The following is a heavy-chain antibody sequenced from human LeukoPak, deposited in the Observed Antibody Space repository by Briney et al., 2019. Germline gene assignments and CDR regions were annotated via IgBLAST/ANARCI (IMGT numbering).Heavy chain of an antibody. CDR2: ISYDGSNK. J-gene: IGHJ4*02. V-gene: IGHV3-30*18. Sequence: GRSLRLSCAASGFTFSSYGMHWVRQAPGKGLEWVAVISYDGSNKYYADSVKGRLTISRDNSKNTLYLQMNSLRAEDTAVYYCAKASSGWYYFDYWGQGTLVTVSS. CDR3: AKASSGWYYFDY. D-gene: IGHD6-19*01. CDR1: GFTFSSYG.